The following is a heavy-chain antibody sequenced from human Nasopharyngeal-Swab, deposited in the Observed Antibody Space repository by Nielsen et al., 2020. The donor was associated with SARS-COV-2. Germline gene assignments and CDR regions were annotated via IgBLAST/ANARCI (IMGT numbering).Heavy chain of an antibody. CDR1: GFTFNIYA. V-gene: IGHV3-23*01. CDR2: ISASGGST. Sequence: GGSLGLSCAASGFTFNIYAMAWVRRAPGRGLEWVSAISASGGSTYYRNSVKGRFSISRGNSKNTLFLQMNSLTVDDTALYYCAKDDVVRGDAFDFWGQGTMVTVSS. D-gene: IGHD3-10*01. J-gene: IGHJ3*01. CDR3: AKDDVVRGDAFDF.